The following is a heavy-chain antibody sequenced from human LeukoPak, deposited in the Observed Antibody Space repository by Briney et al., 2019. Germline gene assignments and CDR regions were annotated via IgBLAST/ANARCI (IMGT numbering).Heavy chain of an antibody. J-gene: IGHJ4*02. V-gene: IGHV1-69*13. CDR3: ARGLGDSSGYYYSDN. CDR2: IIPIFGTG. CDR1: GYTFSSYY. Sequence: SVKVSCKASGYTFSSYYIHWVRQAPGQGLEWMGGIIPIFGTGNYAQKFQGRVTITADESTSTAYMELSSLRSEDTAVYYCARGLGDSSGYYYSDNWGQGTLVTVSS. D-gene: IGHD3-22*01.